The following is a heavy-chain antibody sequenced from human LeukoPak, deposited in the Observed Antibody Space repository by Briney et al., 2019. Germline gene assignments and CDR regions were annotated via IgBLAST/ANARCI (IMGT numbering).Heavy chain of an antibody. D-gene: IGHD3-10*01. J-gene: IGHJ4*02. CDR3: AREVSGSGSDQGGGLDY. V-gene: IGHV4-30-4*01. Sequence: PSQTLSLTCTVSGGSISSGDYYWTWIRQPPGKGLEWIGYIYYTGSTYYNPSLKSRVTKSLDTSKTQFSLRLSSVTAADPAVYYCAREVSGSGSDQGGGLDYWGQGTLVTVSS. CDR1: GGSISSGDYY. CDR2: IYYTGST.